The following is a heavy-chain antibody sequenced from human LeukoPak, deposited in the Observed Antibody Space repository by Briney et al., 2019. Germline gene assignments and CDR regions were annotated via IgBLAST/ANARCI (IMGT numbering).Heavy chain of an antibody. V-gene: IGHV4-39*07. CDR1: GDSISNSRYY. CDR3: ARGAGQAIYPFDS. J-gene: IGHJ4*02. D-gene: IGHD2-2*02. Sequence: PSETLSLTCTVSGDSISNSRYYWGWIRQPPGKGLQWIGSFYYSGNTYYNPSLNSRVIISVDTSKNQFSLKLSSVTAADTAVYYCARGAGQAIYPFDSWGQGTLVTVYS. CDR2: FYYSGNT.